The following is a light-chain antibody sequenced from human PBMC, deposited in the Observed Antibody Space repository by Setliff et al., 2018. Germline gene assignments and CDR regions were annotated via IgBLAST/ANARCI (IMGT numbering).Light chain of an antibody. V-gene: IGLV2-14*01. CDR3: SSYTSSSPLYV. CDR2: EVT. CDR1: SSDVGGYNY. Sequence: QSVLTQPASVSGSPGQSITISCTGTSSDVGGYNYVSWYQQHPGKAPKLMIYEVTYRPSGVSNRFSASKSGNTASLTISGLQAEDEADYYCSSYTSSSPLYVFGTGTKSPS. J-gene: IGLJ1*01.